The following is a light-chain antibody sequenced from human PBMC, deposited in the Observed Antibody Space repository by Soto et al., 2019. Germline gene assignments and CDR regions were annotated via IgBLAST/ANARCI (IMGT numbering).Light chain of an antibody. CDR3: CSYAGSYTFNV. V-gene: IGLV2-11*01. CDR1: NSDVGGYNY. Sequence: QSVLAPPHSVSGSPGQSATISCTGTNSDVGGYNYVSWYQQHPGKAPKLMIYDVSKRPSGVPDRFSGSKSGNTASLTISGLQAEDEADYYCCSYAGSYTFNVFGSGTKVTGL. J-gene: IGLJ1*01. CDR2: DVS.